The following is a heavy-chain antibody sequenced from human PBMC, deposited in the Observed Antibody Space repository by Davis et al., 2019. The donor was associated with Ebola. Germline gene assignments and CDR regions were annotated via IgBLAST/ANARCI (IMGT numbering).Heavy chain of an antibody. Sequence: ASVTVSCQASGYTFTDYNIHWMRQAPGQGLEWLGRVILKSGATNYAQKFQGRVTMTRDTSISTVYMELSSLRYDDTADYYCARGHNYAHGYWGQGTLVTVSS. D-gene: IGHD4-11*01. CDR2: VILKSGAT. CDR1: GYTFTDYN. V-gene: IGHV1-2*06. CDR3: ARGHNYAHGY. J-gene: IGHJ4*02.